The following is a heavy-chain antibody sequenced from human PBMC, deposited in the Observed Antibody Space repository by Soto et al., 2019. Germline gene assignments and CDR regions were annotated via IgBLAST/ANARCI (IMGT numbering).Heavy chain of an antibody. CDR2: ISGSGVNT. D-gene: IGHD3-22*01. J-gene: IGHJ6*02. V-gene: IGHV3-23*01. CDR1: GFTFTDYA. Sequence: ELQLLQSGGGLVQPGGSLRLSCAASGFTFTDYAVSWVRQAPGRGLEWVSSISGSGVNTYYADSVKGRFTISRDTSKNTLYLEMNSLRAEDTAVYYCARVSPPIFDSSGYYRLTGYYGMDVWGQGTTLTVSS. CDR3: ARVSPPIFDSSGYYRLTGYYGMDV.